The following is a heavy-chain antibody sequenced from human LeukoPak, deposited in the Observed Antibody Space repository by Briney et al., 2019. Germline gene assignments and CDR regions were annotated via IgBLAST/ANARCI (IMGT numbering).Heavy chain of an antibody. V-gene: IGHV3-23*01. D-gene: IGHD2/OR15-2a*01. J-gene: IGHJ4*02. Sequence: PGGSLRLSCAASGFTFSSYGMHWVRQAPGKGLEWVSTISDSYGSTYYADSVKGRFTISRDNSKNTLYLQMNSLRAEDTAVYHCAKERSRGFYYFDDWGQGTLVTVSS. CDR1: GFTFSSYG. CDR2: ISDSYGST. CDR3: AKERSRGFYYFDD.